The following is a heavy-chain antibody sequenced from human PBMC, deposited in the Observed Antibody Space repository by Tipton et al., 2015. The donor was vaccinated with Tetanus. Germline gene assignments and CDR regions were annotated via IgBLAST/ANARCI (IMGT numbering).Heavy chain of an antibody. V-gene: IGHV3-33*01. CDR2: MWYNGGHV. CDR3: ARGDCRNSRGFYYHYGVDV. D-gene: IGHD2-15*01. CDR1: GFSQRTFG. J-gene: IGHJ6*02. Sequence: SLRLSCAASGFSQRTFGMHWVRQAPGKGLEWVAAMWYNGGHVYYADSVKGRFTISSDNPQNTVYLQMNSLRVEDTAVYYCARGDCRNSRGFYYHYGVDVGGQGTTVTVSS.